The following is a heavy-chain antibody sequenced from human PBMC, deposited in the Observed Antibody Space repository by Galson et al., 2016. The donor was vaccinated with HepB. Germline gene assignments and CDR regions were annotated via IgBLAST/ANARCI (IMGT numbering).Heavy chain of an antibody. CDR1: GGSVSSSDW. CDR2: IFHTGRV. J-gene: IGHJ4*02. V-gene: IGHV4-4*02. CDR3: ARQHRGGPSDY. D-gene: IGHD5-24*01. Sequence: ETLSLTCAVSGGSVSSSDWWSWVRRPPGQGLEWIGQIFHTGRVNYTPSLASRVTISVDTSNNHFSLRLSSVTAADTALYYCARQHRGGPSDYWGQGTLVIVSS.